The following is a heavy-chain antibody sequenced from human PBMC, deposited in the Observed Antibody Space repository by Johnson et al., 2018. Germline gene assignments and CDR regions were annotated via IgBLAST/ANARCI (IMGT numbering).Heavy chain of an antibody. J-gene: IGHJ3*02. CDR2: IGGSGSST. CDR3: AKRMSPTTRRWEAFDI. CDR1: GFTFSNYA. Sequence: VQLVESGGGLVQPGGSLRLSCAASGFTFSNYAMIWVRQAPGEGLDWVSAIGGSGSSTFYAASVKGRFTISRDNSKNTLYLQMNSLRADDTAVYYCAKRMSPTTRRWEAFDIWGQGTMVTVSS. V-gene: IGHV3-23*04. D-gene: IGHD1-26*01.